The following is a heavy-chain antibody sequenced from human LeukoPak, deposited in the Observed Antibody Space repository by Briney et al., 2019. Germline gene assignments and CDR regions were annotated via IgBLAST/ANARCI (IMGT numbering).Heavy chain of an antibody. CDR3: ARARGSGNIHLDV. J-gene: IGHJ6*02. Sequence: GGSLRLSCAASGFTFSSYAMSWVRQAPGKGLEWVAVIWYDGSNKYYADSVKGRFTISRDNSKNTLYLQMNSLRAEDTAVYYCARARGSGNIHLDVWGQGTTVTVSS. D-gene: IGHD3-10*01. CDR2: IWYDGSNK. CDR1: GFTFSSYA. V-gene: IGHV3-33*08.